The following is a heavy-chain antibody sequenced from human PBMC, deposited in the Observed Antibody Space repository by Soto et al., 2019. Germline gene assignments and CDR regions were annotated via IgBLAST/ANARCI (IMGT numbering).Heavy chain of an antibody. V-gene: IGHV1-69*13. CDR3: ASIRNDPFDY. Sequence: ASVKVSCKASGGTFSSYAISWVRQAPGQGLEWMGGIVPIFGTANYAQKFQGRVTITADESTSTAYMELSSLRSEDTAVYYCASIRNDPFDYWGQGTLVTVSS. J-gene: IGHJ4*02. CDR2: IVPIFGTA. CDR1: GGTFSSYA.